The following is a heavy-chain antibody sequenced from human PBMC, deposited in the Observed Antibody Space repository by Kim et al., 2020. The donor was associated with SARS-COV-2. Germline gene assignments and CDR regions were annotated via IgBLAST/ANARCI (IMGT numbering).Heavy chain of an antibody. Sequence: SETLSLTCTVSGGSISSSSYYWGWIRQPPGKGLEWIGSIYYSGSTYYNPSLKSRVTISVDTSKNQFSLKLSSVTAADTAVYYCWGIRSFPSSGYGSYYYYCGMDVWGQGTTVTVSS. CDR2: IYYSGST. V-gene: IGHV4-39*01. J-gene: IGHJ6*02. CDR3: WGIRSFPSSGYGSYYYYCGMDV. D-gene: IGHD5-12*01. CDR1: GGSISSSSYY.